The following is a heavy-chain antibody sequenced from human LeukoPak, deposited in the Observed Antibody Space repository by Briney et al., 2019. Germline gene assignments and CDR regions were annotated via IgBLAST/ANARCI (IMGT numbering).Heavy chain of an antibody. CDR3: ARRYCSGGSCHFDY. Sequence: PSGTLSLTCTVSGDSVSSGSYYLSWIRQPPGKGLEWIGYIYYSGSTNYNPSLKSRVTISVDTSKNQFSLKLSSVTAADTAVYYCARRYCSGGSCHFDYWGQGTLVTVSS. V-gene: IGHV4-61*01. CDR1: GDSVSSGSYY. CDR2: IYYSGST. D-gene: IGHD2-15*01. J-gene: IGHJ4*02.